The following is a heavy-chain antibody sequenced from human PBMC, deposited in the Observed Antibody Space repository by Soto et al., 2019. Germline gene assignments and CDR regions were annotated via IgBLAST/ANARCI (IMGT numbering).Heavy chain of an antibody. CDR1: GFTFSSYS. D-gene: IGHD2-15*01. V-gene: IGHV3-21*01. CDR3: ARDHRYCSGSSCRPYYYYYGMDV. CDR2: ISGTSDYI. J-gene: IGHJ6*02. Sequence: GGSLRLSCAASGFTFSSYSMNWVRQAPGRWLEWVAAISGTSDYIYYEDSVKGRFTISRDHANTSLCIQMNSLRAEDTAVYSCARDHRYCSGSSCRPYYYYYGMDVWGQGTTVTVSS.